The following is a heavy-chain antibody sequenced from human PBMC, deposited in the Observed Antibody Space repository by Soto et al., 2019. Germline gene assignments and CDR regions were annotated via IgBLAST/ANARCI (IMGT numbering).Heavy chain of an antibody. CDR2: ISSSSSNI. J-gene: IGHJ4*02. Sequence: GSLRLSCAASGFTFSSNSMNWVRQAPGKGLEWVSYISSSSSNIYYADSVKGRFTISRDNAKNSLYLQMNSLRAEDTAVYYCARDISVYFFNYWGQGALVTVLL. D-gene: IGHD3-10*01. CDR1: GFTFSSNS. CDR3: ARDISVYFFNY. V-gene: IGHV3-48*01.